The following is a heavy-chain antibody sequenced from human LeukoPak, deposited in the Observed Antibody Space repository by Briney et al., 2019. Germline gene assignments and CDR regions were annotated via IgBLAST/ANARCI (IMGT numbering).Heavy chain of an antibody. J-gene: IGHJ4*02. Sequence: GRSLRLSCAASGFTVSSNYMSWVRQAPGKGLEWVSVIYSGGSTYYADSVKGRFTISRDNSKNTLYLQMNSLRAEDTAVYYCARDNRDYYDSSGFDYWGQGTLVTVSS. CDR2: IYSGGST. V-gene: IGHV3-66*01. CDR3: ARDNRDYYDSSGFDY. D-gene: IGHD3-22*01. CDR1: GFTVSSNY.